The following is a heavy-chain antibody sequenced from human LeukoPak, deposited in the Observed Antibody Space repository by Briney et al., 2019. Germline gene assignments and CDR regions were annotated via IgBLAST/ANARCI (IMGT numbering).Heavy chain of an antibody. J-gene: IGHJ4*02. D-gene: IGHD4/OR15-4a*01. CDR3: AREHLTGLLDY. CDR2: INPNSGVT. CDR1: GYTFTGYY. Sequence: ASVKVSCKASGYTFTGYYIHWVRQAPGQGLEWMGWINPNSGVTNYAQKFQGRVTLTRDTPISTAYMEVSRLTSDDTAVYYCAREHLTGLLDYWGQGTLVTVSS. V-gene: IGHV1-2*02.